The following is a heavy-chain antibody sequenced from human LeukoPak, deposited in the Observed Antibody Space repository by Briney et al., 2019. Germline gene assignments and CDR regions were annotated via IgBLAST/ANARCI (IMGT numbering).Heavy chain of an antibody. CDR3: ARNDDVFDI. D-gene: IGHD1-1*01. V-gene: IGHV3-7*01. CDR2: IKQDASVK. CDR1: GLTFGSHW. Sequence: GGSLRLSCVASGLTFGSHWMSWVRQAPGKGLEWVANIKQDASVKQYVDSVKGRFTISRDNSKNSLYLQMNSLGVEDTAVHYCARNDDVFDIWGQGTMVTVSS. J-gene: IGHJ3*02.